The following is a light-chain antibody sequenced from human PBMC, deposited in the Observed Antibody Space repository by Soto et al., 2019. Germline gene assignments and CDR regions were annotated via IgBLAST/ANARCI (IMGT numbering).Light chain of an antibody. V-gene: IGLV2-23*01. CDR3: CSYAGVGV. CDR2: EGS. J-gene: IGLJ1*01. Sequence: QSVLTQPASVSGSPGQSITISCTGTSSDVGSYNLVSWYQQHPGKAPKLMIYEGSKRPSGVSNRFSGSKSGNTASLTISGLKAEDEADYYCCSYAGVGVFGTGTKVTVL. CDR1: SSDVGSYNL.